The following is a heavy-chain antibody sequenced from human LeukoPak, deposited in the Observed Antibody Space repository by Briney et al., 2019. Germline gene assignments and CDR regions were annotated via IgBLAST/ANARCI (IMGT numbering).Heavy chain of an antibody. V-gene: IGHV3-23*01. CDR3: AKDRSFSSSAPFDY. CDR1: GFTLRSYA. Sequence: GALRLSCAASGFTLRSYAMSWVRPASGKGLEWVSAISGSGGSTYYADSVKGRFTISRDNSKNTLYLQMNSLRAEDTAVYYCAKDRSFSSSAPFDYWGQGTLVTVSS. J-gene: IGHJ4*02. CDR2: ISGSGGST. D-gene: IGHD6-6*01.